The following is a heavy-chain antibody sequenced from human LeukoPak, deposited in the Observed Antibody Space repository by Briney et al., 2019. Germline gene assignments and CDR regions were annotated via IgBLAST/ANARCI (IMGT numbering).Heavy chain of an antibody. Sequence: PGGSLRLSCAASGFTFSSYSMNWVRQAPGKGLEWVSYISSSSSTIYYADSVKGRFTISRDNAKNLLYLQMNSLRVEDTAVYYCAADGYSSPFDYWGQGTLVTVSS. J-gene: IGHJ4*02. V-gene: IGHV3-48*04. D-gene: IGHD5-24*01. CDR1: GFTFSSYS. CDR2: ISSSSSTI. CDR3: AADGYSSPFDY.